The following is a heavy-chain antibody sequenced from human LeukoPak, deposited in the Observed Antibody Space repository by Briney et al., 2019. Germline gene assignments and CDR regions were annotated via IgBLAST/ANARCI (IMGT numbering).Heavy chain of an antibody. CDR1: GYTFTSYQ. Sequence: ASVKVSCKASGYTFTSYQINWVRQATGQGLEWMGWMNPDNGNTGFAQNFQGRVTMTRNISISTAYTALSSLRSGDTAVYYCARGHVLVPAATDYWGQGTLVTVSS. V-gene: IGHV1-8*01. D-gene: IGHD2-2*01. J-gene: IGHJ4*02. CDR2: MNPDNGNT. CDR3: ARGHVLVPAATDY.